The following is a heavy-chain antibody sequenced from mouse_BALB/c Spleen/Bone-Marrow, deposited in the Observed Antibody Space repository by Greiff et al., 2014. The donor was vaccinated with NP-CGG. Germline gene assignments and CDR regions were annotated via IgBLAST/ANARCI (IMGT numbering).Heavy chain of an antibody. D-gene: IGHD1-1*01. CDR3: ARFGYYGSPYAMDY. J-gene: IGHJ4*01. CDR2: INPDNDGT. V-gene: IGHV1-14*01. Sequence: VQLQQPGPEVVKPGASVKMSCKASGYTFTSYVLHWVKQKPGQGLEWIGYINPDNDGTKYNEKFKGKATLTSDKSSRTAYMELSGLTSEDSTVHYCARFGYYGSPYAMDYWGRGTSVTVSS. CDR1: GYTFTSYV.